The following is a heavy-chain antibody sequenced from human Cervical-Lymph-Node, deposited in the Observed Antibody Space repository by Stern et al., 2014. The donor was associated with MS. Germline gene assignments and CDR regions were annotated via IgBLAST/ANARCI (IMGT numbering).Heavy chain of an antibody. V-gene: IGHV3-30*18. CDR3: AKGREEGFLDH. CDR1: GFIFSNYG. J-gene: IGHJ4*02. CDR2: ITYDGDMI. Sequence: MQLVESGGGVVQPGRSLRLSCAASGFIFSNYGMHWVRQAPGKGLEWVAVITYDGDMIYYADSVRGRFTLSRDNSKNTLDLQMNSLRPEDTAVYYCAKGREEGFLDHWGQGSLVIVSS.